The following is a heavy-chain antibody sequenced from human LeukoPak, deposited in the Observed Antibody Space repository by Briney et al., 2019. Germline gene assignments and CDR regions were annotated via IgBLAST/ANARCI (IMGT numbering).Heavy chain of an antibody. D-gene: IGHD1-26*01. J-gene: IGHJ4*02. CDR3: AGGLSYSDDF. CDR1: GFTFSRHW. CDR2: INSDGSCT. Sequence: PDGSLPHTCAASGFTFSRHWMYWVRQAPGKGLVWVSRINSDGSCTNYADYVKVRITISRDNAKNTLYLQMNSLRAEDTAVYYCAGGLSYSDDFWGQGTLVIVSS. V-gene: IGHV3-74*01.